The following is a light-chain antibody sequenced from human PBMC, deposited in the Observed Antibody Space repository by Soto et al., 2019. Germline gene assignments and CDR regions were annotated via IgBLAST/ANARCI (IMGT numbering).Light chain of an antibody. CDR1: QSVSTY. V-gene: IGKV3-11*01. J-gene: IGKJ5*01. CDR2: DAS. CDR3: QQRNDWPIN. Sequence: EIVLTQSPATLSLAPGERATLSCRASQSVSTYLAWYQQKAGQAPRLLIYDASDRATGIPARFRGSGSGTDFTITISSLETEDSAVYDCQQRNDWPINFGQGTRLDIK.